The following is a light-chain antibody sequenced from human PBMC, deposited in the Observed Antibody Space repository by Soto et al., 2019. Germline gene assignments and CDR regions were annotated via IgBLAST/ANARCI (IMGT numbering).Light chain of an antibody. CDR3: QQYGNLWT. Sequence: DIQLTQSPSTLSASVGDRVTISCRASQSINNYLAWYQQKPGKAPKLLIYKASTLESGVPSTFSGSGSGTEFSLTISSLKPDDFATYYCQQYGNLWTFGQGTKVDIK. CDR1: QSINNY. V-gene: IGKV1-5*03. CDR2: KAS. J-gene: IGKJ1*01.